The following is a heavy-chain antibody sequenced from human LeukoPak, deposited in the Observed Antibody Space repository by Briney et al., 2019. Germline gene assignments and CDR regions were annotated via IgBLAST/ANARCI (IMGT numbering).Heavy chain of an antibody. J-gene: IGHJ6*02. CDR2: ISAYNGNT. Sequence: GASVKVSCKASGYTFTNYGINWVRQAPGQGLEWMGWISAYNGNTDFAQKLQGRVTMTIDTSSSTAYIELRSLRSDDTAVYYCARDRRFPYYYGMDVWGQGTTVTVSS. D-gene: IGHD2-21*01. CDR3: ARDRRFPYYYGMDV. CDR1: GYTFTNYG. V-gene: IGHV1-18*01.